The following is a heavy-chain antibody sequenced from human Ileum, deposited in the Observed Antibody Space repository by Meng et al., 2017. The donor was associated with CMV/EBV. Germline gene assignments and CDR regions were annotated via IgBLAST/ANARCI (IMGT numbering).Heavy chain of an antibody. D-gene: IGHD2-2*01. V-gene: IGHV1-69*10. CDR2: SIPILGIA. J-gene: IGHJ6*02. Sequence: SVKVSCKASGGTFITDAISWVRQAPGQGLEWLGGSIPILGIANYAQKFQGRVTNTADKSTSTAYMEVRSLRSEDTAVYYRARWYGGGDIVVVPAAVGYYYGMDVWGQGTTVTVSS. CDR1: GGTFITDA. CDR3: ARWYGGGDIVVVPAAVGYYYGMDV.